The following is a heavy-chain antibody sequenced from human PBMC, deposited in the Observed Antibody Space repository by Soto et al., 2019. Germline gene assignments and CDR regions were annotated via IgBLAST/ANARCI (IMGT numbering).Heavy chain of an antibody. J-gene: IGHJ1*01. CDR3: ARDQADCSGEGCYSAEYFQH. CDR1: GYTFTSHG. Sequence: QVQLVQSGAEVKKPGASVKVSCKASGYTFTSHGISWVRQAPGQGLEWMGRISAYNGNTNYVEKLQGRVTMTTDTSTGTGYMGLRNLTSDDTAVYYGARDQADCSGEGCYSAEYFQHWGQGTLVTVSS. V-gene: IGHV1-18*01. CDR2: ISAYNGNT. D-gene: IGHD2-15*01.